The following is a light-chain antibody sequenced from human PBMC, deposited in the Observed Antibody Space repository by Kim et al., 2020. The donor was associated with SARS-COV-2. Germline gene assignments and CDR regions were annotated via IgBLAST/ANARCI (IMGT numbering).Light chain of an antibody. Sequence: SPGERATHPSRARRGVSSSYLAWYQQKAGQAHRLIIYGASSRATGIPDRCSGSGCGTDFTLTISRLEPEDCAVYYCQQYGSSPALGQGTKVDIK. V-gene: IGKV3-20*01. CDR1: RGVSSSY. CDR2: GAS. J-gene: IGKJ1*01. CDR3: QQYGSSPA.